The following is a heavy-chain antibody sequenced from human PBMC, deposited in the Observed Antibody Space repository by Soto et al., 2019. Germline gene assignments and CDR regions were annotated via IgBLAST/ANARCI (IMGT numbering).Heavy chain of an antibody. CDR1: GYNFFDYG. Sequence: QIQLVQSGAEVKKPGASVKVSCKASGYNFFDYGVSWVRQANGQGLEWMGWVSPKSGNTDYARKVEGRVTMTTDISTSTAYMELRGLISDDTGVYYCASGRTVSSIGPLLVWGQVTLVSVSS. CDR3: ASGRTVSSIGPLLV. V-gene: IGHV1-18*01. J-gene: IGHJ1*01. D-gene: IGHD1-1*01. CDR2: VSPKSGNT.